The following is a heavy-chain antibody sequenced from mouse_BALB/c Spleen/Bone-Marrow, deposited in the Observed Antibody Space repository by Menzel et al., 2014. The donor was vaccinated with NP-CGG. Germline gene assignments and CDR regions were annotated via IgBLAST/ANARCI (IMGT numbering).Heavy chain of an antibody. CDR3: ARHGLYYGSSSFAN. D-gene: IGHD1-1*01. Sequence: EVQLVESGGGLVQPGGSLKLSCAASGFTFSSDSMPWVRHTPEKRLEWVAYISNGGGSTYYPDTVKGRFTISRDNAKNTLYLQMSTLKSEDTAMYFCARHGLYYGSSSFANWGQGTLATVSA. J-gene: IGHJ3*01. CDR1: GFTFSSDS. V-gene: IGHV5-12-2*01. CDR2: ISNGGGST.